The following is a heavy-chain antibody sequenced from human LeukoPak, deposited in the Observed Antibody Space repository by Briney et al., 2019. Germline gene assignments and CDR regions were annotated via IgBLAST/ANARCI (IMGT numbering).Heavy chain of an antibody. CDR1: GYTFTYHG. CDR3: ARDRASAGTGGAY. D-gene: IGHD6-13*01. V-gene: IGHV1-18*01. J-gene: IGHJ4*02. CDR2: VSSYNGNT. Sequence: ASVKVSCKASGYTFTYHGFSWVRQAPGQGLEWMGWVSSYNGNTNYLEKFQGRLTMTTDTSTSTTYMELRSLTSDDTAVYYCARDRASAGTGGAYWGQGSLVTVSS.